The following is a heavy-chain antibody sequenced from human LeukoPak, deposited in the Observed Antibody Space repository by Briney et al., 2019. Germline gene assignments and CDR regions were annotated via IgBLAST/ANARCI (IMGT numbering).Heavy chain of an antibody. CDR3: ARGARITMVRGVDYFDY. Sequence: KVSCKXSGYTFTGYYMHWVRQAPGQGLEWMGWINPNSGGTNYAQKFQGRVTMARDTSISTAYMELSRLRSDDTAVYYCARGARITMVRGVDYFDYWGQGTLVTVSS. V-gene: IGHV1-2*02. D-gene: IGHD3-10*01. CDR1: GYTFTGYY. CDR2: INPNSGGT. J-gene: IGHJ4*02.